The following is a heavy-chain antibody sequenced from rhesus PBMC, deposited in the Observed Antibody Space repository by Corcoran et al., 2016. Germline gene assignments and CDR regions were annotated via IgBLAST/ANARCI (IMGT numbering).Heavy chain of an antibody. J-gene: IGHJ4*01. V-gene: IGHV3S18*01. CDR3: ARGDYSNYFDY. CDR1: GFSFSDYY. CDR2: ISYTGGST. D-gene: IGHD4-29*01. Sequence: EVQLVESGGGLVQPGGSLRLSCAASGFSFSDYYMYWVRQAPGKGLEWVSGISYTGGSTYYADSGKGRFTISRENAKNTLYLQMDSLRAEDTAVYYCARGDYSNYFDYWGQGVLVTVSS.